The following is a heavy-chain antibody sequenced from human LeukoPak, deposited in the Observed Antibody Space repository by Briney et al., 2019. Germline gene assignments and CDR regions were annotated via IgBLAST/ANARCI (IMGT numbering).Heavy chain of an antibody. D-gene: IGHD2-2*01. CDR1: GGSISSYY. V-gene: IGHV4-59*01. Sequence: SETLSLICTVSGGSISSYYWSWIRQPPGKGLEWIGYIYYSGSTNYNPSLKSRVTISVDTPKNQFSLKLSSVTAADTAVYYCARDLGYCSSTSCYPWFDPWGQGTLLTVSS. CDR2: IYYSGST. J-gene: IGHJ5*02. CDR3: ARDLGYCSSTSCYPWFDP.